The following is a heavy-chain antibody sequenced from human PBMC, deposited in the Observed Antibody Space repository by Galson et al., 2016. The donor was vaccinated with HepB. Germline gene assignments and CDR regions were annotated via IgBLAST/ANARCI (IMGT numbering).Heavy chain of an antibody. CDR3: ARYYDILTGYSNYGMDV. Sequence: SLRLSCAASGFTFSSYAMGWVRQAPGKGLEWVSAISGSGGSTYYADSVKGRFTISRDNSKNTLYLQMNSLRAEDTAVYYCARYYDILTGYSNYGMDVWGQGTTVTVSS. CDR2: ISGSGGST. D-gene: IGHD3-9*01. CDR1: GFTFSSYA. J-gene: IGHJ6*02. V-gene: IGHV3-23*01.